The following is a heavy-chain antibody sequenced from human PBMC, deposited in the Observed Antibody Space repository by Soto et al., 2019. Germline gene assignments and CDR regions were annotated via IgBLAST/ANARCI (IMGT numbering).Heavy chain of an antibody. CDR3: ARDPGGAIYDFWSGYYRSTGMDV. V-gene: IGHV3-33*01. D-gene: IGHD3-3*01. J-gene: IGHJ6*02. CDR1: GFTFSSYG. CDR2: IWYDGSNK. Sequence: GGSLRLSCAASGFTFSSYGMHWVRQAPGKGLEWVAVIWYDGSNKYYADSVKGRFTISRDNSKNTLYLQMNSLRAEDTAVYYCARDPGGAIYDFWSGYYRSTGMDVWGQGTAVTVS.